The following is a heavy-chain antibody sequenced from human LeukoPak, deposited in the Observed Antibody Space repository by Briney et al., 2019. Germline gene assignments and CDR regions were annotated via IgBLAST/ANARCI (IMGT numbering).Heavy chain of an antibody. CDR1: GFTFSNYG. CDR2: IWYDGSNK. J-gene: IGHJ4*02. D-gene: IGHD2-2*02. CDR3: ARDSAQYQPLYAPTIN. V-gene: IGHV3-33*01. Sequence: PGRSLRLSCAAFGFTFSNYGMHWVRQAPGKGLEWVAVIWYDGSNKYYADSVKGRFTISRDNSKNTLYLQMNSLRAEDTAVYYCARDSAQYQPLYAPTINWGQGTLVTVSS.